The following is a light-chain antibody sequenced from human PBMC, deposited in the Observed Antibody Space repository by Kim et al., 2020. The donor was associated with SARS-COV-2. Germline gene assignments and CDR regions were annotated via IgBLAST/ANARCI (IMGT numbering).Light chain of an antibody. CDR1: SRDDEGYNL. CDR3: CSYAGSYVV. CDR2: EVS. V-gene: IGLV2-23*02. Sequence: PGQSTTITCTGSSRDDEGYNLVSWYQQHPGKATKLMIYEVSKRPSGVSNRFSGSKSGNTASLTITGLQAEDEADYYCCSYAGSYVVFGAGTQLTVL. J-gene: IGLJ2*01.